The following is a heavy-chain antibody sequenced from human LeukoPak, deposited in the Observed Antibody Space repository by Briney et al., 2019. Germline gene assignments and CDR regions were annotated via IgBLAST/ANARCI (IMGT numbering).Heavy chain of an antibody. CDR1: GFTFSDYY. CDR2: ISSSSSYT. D-gene: IGHD3-22*01. CDR3: ATPLDYYDSSGYHQGGD. V-gene: IGHV3-11*06. Sequence: PGGSLRLSCAASGFTFSDYYMSWIRQAPGKGLEWVSYISSSSSYTNYADSVKGRFTISRDNAKNSLYLQMNSLRAEDTAVYYCATPLDYYDSSGYHQGGDWGQGTLVTVSS. J-gene: IGHJ4*02.